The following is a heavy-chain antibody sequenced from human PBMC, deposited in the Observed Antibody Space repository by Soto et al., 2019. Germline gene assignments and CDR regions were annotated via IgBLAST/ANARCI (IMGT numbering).Heavy chain of an antibody. Sequence: GGSLRLSCAASGFTFSSYSMNWVRQAPGKGLEWVSSISSSSSYIYYADSVKGRFTISRDNAKNSLYLQMNSLRAEDTAVYYCARGIVVPAATNYYYYGMDVWGQGTTVTVS. V-gene: IGHV3-21*01. CDR2: ISSSSSYI. CDR3: ARGIVVPAATNYYYYGMDV. CDR1: GFTFSSYS. D-gene: IGHD2-2*01. J-gene: IGHJ6*02.